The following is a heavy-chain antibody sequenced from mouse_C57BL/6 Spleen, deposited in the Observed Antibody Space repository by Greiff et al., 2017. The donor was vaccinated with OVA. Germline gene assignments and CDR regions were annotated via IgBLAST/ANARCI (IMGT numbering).Heavy chain of an antibody. V-gene: IGHV1-82*01. CDR2: IYPGDGDT. D-gene: IGHD6-1*01. CDR1: GYAFSSSW. J-gene: IGHJ4*01. CDR3: ARSGGSGAMDY. Sequence: VQLQQSGPELVKPGASVKISCKASGYAFSSSWMNWVKQRPGKGLEWIGRIYPGDGDTNYNGKFKGKATLTADKSSSTAYMQRSSLTSEDTAVYFCARSGGSGAMDYWGQGTSVTVSS.